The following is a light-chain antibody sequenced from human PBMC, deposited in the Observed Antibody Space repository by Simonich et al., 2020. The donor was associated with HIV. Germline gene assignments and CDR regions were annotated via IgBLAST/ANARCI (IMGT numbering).Light chain of an antibody. Sequence: DIQMTQSPSSLSASVGDRVTITCRTSQTISSYLNWYQQKPGKHPKLLIYAASSLQSGVPSRFSGSGSGTDFTLTISSLQPEDFATYYCQRSYSIPYIFGQGTKLEIK. V-gene: IGKV1-39*01. CDR2: AAS. CDR1: QTISSY. J-gene: IGKJ2*01. CDR3: QRSYSIPYI.